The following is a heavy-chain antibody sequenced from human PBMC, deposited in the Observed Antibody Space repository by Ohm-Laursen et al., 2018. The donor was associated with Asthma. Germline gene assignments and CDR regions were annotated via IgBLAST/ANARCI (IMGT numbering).Heavy chain of an antibody. V-gene: IGHV3-48*02. D-gene: IGHD5-24*01. Sequence: SLRLSCAASGFSFSSYSIDWVRQAPGKGLEWIAFISGDSKMIFYTDSVKGRFTISRDNAKNSLYLQMNSLRDEDTAMYYCARVGDGYSVNYFDYWGQGTLVTVSS. CDR3: ARVGDGYSVNYFDY. CDR1: GFSFSSYS. CDR2: ISGDSKMI. J-gene: IGHJ4*02.